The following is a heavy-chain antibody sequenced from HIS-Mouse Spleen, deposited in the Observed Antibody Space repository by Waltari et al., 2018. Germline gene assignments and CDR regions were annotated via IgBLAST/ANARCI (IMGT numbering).Heavy chain of an antibody. J-gene: IGHJ4*02. CDR2: ISYDGSNQ. CDR1: GFTFSSYG. D-gene: IGHD1-26*01. CDR3: AKDRGSPLYFDY. Sequence: QVQLVESGGGVVQPGRSLRLSCAASGFTFSSYGMHWVRQAPGKGLELVAVISYDGSNQYYADAVKGRFTISRDNSKNTLYLQMNSLRAEDTAVYYCAKDRGSPLYFDYWGQGTLVTVSS. V-gene: IGHV3-30*18.